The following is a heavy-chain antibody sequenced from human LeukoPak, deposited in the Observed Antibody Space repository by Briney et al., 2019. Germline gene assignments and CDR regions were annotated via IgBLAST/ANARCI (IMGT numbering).Heavy chain of an antibody. Sequence: SETLSLTCTASGVFITSYYWSWFRQPPGQGLEWIGYIYYSGNTNYNPSLKSRVTISVDTSKNQFSLKVRSVTAADTAVYYCARMKGDYWGQGILVTVSS. CDR1: GVFITSYY. CDR2: IYYSGNT. J-gene: IGHJ4*02. V-gene: IGHV4-59*01. CDR3: ARMKGDY.